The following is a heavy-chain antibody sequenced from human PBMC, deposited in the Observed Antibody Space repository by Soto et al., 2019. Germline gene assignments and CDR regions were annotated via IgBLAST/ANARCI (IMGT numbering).Heavy chain of an antibody. CDR3: ARGHSSGYNWFDP. CDR1: GFTFGTYT. Sequence: TXXSLRLCYAASGFTFGTYTVHWVPQAPGKGLEWVSYISSGSSTIHYADSVRGRFTISRDNAKNSLYLQMNSLRDADTAVYYCARGHSSGYNWFDPWGQGTLVTVSS. CDR2: ISSGSSTI. D-gene: IGHD6-19*01. J-gene: IGHJ5*02. V-gene: IGHV3-48*02.